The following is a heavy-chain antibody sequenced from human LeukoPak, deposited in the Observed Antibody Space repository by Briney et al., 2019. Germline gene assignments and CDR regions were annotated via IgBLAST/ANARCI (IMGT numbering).Heavy chain of an antibody. CDR2: ISYSGTT. CDR3: ARDPDFWSGYYNFDY. Sequence: ASETLSLTCTVSGGSISSTSYYWGWIRQPPGKGLEWIGSISYSGTTYYNPSLKSRVTISVDTSKNQFSLKLNSVTAADTAVYYCARDPDFWSGYYNFDYWGQGTLVTVSS. D-gene: IGHD3-3*01. J-gene: IGHJ4*02. CDR1: GGSISSTSYY. V-gene: IGHV4-39*07.